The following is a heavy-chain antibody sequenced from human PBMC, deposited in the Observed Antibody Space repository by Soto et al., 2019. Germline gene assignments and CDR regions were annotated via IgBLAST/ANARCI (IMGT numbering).Heavy chain of an antibody. Sequence: SETLSLTCTVAGASISSSCWSWIRQSPERGLEWIAYVYHTGATNYNPSLKSRVTISLDTSKGQFSLNLTSLTTADTAVYFCARGGDRYSNVASGVGGFDYWGQGSLVTVS. V-gene: IGHV4-59*01. CDR1: GASISSSC. CDR2: VYHTGAT. CDR3: ARGGDRYSNVASGVGGFDY. J-gene: IGHJ4*02. D-gene: IGHD5-12*01.